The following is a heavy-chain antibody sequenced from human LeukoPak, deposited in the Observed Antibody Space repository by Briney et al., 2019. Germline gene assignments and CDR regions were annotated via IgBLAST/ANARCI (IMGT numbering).Heavy chain of an antibody. CDR3: AKDPPGDSH. Sequence: GVSLRLSCAASGFTFRGYAMSWVRQAQGKGLEWVSGISGSGGSTYYADSVKGRFTISRDNSKNTLYLQMNSLGAEDTAVYYCAKDPPGDSHWGQGTLVTVSS. D-gene: IGHD4-11*01. CDR1: GFTFRGYA. V-gene: IGHV3-23*01. CDR2: ISGSGGST. J-gene: IGHJ4*02.